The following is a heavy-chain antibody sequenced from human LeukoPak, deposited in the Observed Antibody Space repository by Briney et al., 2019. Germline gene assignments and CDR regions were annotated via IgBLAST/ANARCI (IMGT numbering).Heavy chain of an antibody. CDR1: GYTFTGYY. Sequence: ASVKVSCKASGYTFTGYYMHWVRQAPGQGLEWVGWINPNSGGTNYAQKFQGRVTMTRDTSISTAYMELSRLRSDDTAVYYCARVPGGYSYGSNWFDPWGQGTLVTVSS. CDR3: ARVPGGYSYGSNWFDP. CDR2: INPNSGGT. J-gene: IGHJ5*02. V-gene: IGHV1-2*02. D-gene: IGHD5-18*01.